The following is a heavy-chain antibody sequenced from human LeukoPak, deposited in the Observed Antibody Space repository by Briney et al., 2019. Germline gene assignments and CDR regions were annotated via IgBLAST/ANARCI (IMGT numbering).Heavy chain of an antibody. J-gene: IGHJ5*02. CDR2: IIPIFGTA. Sequence: GASVKVSCKGCVGTLSRYAFSWVGQAPGQGGEWMGGIIPIFGTANYVQKFQIRDTNTADESTSTAYMEQSSRRSEDTAVYYCARTSYCSGSFENWFDPWGQGTLVTVSS. D-gene: IGHD3-10*01. CDR1: VGTLSRYA. CDR3: ARTSYCSGSFENWFDP. V-gene: IGHV1-69*13.